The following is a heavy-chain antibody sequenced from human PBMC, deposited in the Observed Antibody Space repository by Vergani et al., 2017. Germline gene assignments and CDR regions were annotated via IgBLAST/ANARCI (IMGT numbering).Heavy chain of an antibody. V-gene: IGHV4-34*02. CDR2: INNYGHS. J-gene: IGHJ4*02. CDR1: GESFSSFY. D-gene: IGHD3-10*01. CDR3: AVRPGVNLVGGEIVTKRTFDY. Sequence: QVQLQQWGAGVVKPSGTLSLTFAVFGESFSSFYWSWIRQPPGKGLEWIGEINNYGHSSYNPSLESRVTVSIDTANNQFSLNLVYVTAADTAMYYCAVRPGVNLVGGEIVTKRTFDYWSQGSLVTVSS.